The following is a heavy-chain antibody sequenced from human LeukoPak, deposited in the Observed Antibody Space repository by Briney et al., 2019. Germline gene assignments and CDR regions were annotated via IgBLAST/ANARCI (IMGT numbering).Heavy chain of an antibody. CDR1: GGSISSSSYY. CDR2: IYYSGST. CDR3: ARPSGDD. J-gene: IGHJ4*02. Sequence: SETLSLTCTVSGGSISSSSYYWGWIRQPPGKGLEWIGSIYYSGSTYYNPSLKSRVTISVDTSKNQFSLKLSSVTAADTAVYYCARPSGDDWGQGTLVTVSS. D-gene: IGHD2-21*01. V-gene: IGHV4-39*01.